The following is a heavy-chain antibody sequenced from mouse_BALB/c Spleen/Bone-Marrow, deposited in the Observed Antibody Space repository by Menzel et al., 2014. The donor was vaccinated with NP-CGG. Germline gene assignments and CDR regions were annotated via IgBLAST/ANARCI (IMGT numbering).Heavy chain of an antibody. V-gene: IGHV5-9-4*01. CDR3: ARDRGYFDY. J-gene: IGHJ2*01. Sequence: EVKLVESGGGLVKPGGSLKLSCAASGFTFSSYAMSWVRQSPEKRLEWVAEISSGGSYTYYPDTVTGRFTISRDNAKNTLYLEMSSLRSEDAAMYYCARDRGYFDYWGQGTTLTVSS. CDR2: ISSGGSYT. D-gene: IGHD3-1*01. CDR1: GFTFSSYA.